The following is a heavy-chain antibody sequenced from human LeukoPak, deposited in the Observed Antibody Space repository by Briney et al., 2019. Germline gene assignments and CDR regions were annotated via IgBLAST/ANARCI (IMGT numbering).Heavy chain of an antibody. D-gene: IGHD6-19*01. V-gene: IGHV5-51*01. CDR2: IYPGDSDT. Sequence: GESLKISCKGSGYNFATCWIGWVRQMPGKGLEWMGIIYPGDSDTKCIPSFQGQVTISADKSISTAYLQWSSLKASDTAMYYCARTGYTSGWFVGSFDYWGQGTLVTDSS. CDR1: GYNFATCW. J-gene: IGHJ4*02. CDR3: ARTGYTSGWFVGSFDY.